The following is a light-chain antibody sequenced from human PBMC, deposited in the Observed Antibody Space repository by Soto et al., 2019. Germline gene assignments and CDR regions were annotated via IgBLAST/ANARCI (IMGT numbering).Light chain of an antibody. CDR1: SSNIGSNN. CDR2: SNN. Sequence: QSVLTQPPSASGTPGQRVTISCSGSSSNIGSNNVNWFQQLPGTAPKLLIHSNNQSPSGVPDRFSGSKSGTSAFLAISGLQSEDEADYYCAAWDGSLSSYVFGTGTKVTVL. J-gene: IGLJ1*01. V-gene: IGLV1-44*01. CDR3: AAWDGSLSSYV.